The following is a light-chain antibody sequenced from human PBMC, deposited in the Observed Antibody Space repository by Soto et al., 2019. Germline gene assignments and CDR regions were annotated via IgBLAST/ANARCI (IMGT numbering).Light chain of an antibody. CDR1: QYISTN. J-gene: IGKJ5*01. CDR3: QQYNHWSSIT. Sequence: EIAMTQSAATLSVSLGERATLSCRASQYISTNLAWYQQRPGQAPSLLIYGASTRATGVPARFSGSGSGTDFLLSISGLQSEDSAVYYCQQYNHWSSITFGQGTRLEIK. CDR2: GAS. V-gene: IGKV3-15*01.